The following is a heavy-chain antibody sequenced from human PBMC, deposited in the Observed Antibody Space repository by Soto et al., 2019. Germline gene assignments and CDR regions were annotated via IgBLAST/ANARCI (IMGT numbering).Heavy chain of an antibody. Sequence: SVKVSCKASGFTFTTSAVQWVRQVRGQRLEWIGWIVVGSGNTNFAQKFQERVTITRDMSTSTSYMELSSLRSEDTAVYYCAAARGDLSVYYFDYWGQGTLVTVSS. CDR1: GFTFTTSA. J-gene: IGHJ4*02. CDR3: AAARGDLSVYYFDY. CDR2: IVVGSGNT. D-gene: IGHD6-19*01. V-gene: IGHV1-58*01.